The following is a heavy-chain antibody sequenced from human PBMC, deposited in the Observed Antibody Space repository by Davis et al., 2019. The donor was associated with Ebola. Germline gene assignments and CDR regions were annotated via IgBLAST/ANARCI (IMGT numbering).Heavy chain of an antibody. J-gene: IGHJ4*02. D-gene: IGHD6-6*01. CDR3: ARGPSIRGFDY. CDR1: GGSISSYY. CDR2: IYYSGST. V-gene: IGHV4-59*01. Sequence: SKTLSLTCTVSGGSISSYYWSWIRQPPGKGLEWIGYIYYSGSTNYNPSLKSRVTISVDTSKNQFSLKLSSVTAADTAVYYCARGPSIRGFDYWGQGTLVTVSS.